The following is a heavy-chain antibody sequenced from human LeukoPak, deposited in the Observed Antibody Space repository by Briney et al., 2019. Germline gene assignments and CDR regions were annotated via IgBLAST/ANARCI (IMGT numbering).Heavy chain of an antibody. D-gene: IGHD6-13*01. V-gene: IGHV4-39*01. J-gene: IGHJ3*02. CDR2: IFYSGST. CDR1: GGSICSNSDY. CDR3: ARHSARSIAAAGPPILRAFDI. Sequence: SETLSHTRTVSGGSICSNSDYWGCIRQPPGKGLEWIGSIFYSGSTYYNPSLKSRVTIYVDTSKNQFSLKLLSVTASDTAVYYCARHSARSIAAAGPPILRAFDIWGQGTMLTVST.